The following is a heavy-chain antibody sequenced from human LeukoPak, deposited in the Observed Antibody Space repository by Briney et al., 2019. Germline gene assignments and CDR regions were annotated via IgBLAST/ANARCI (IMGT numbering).Heavy chain of an antibody. Sequence: SGGSLRLSCAASGFTFSNYAMHWVRQAPGKGLEWVTVISYDGGNKYYADSVKGRFTISRDNSKNTLYLQMNSLRADDTAVYYCARVRDGDYYDYWGQGTQVTVSS. J-gene: IGHJ4*02. D-gene: IGHD4-17*01. V-gene: IGHV3-30-3*01. CDR2: ISYDGGNK. CDR1: GFTFSNYA. CDR3: ARVRDGDYYDY.